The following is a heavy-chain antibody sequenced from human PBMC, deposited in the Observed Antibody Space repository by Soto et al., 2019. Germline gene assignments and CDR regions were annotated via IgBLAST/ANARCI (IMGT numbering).Heavy chain of an antibody. CDR2: INEGGTET. D-gene: IGHD1-1*01. V-gene: IGHV3-7*01. CDR3: ATDPRAPALAY. CDR1: GFAFSSHD. Sequence: EVQLVESGGALVRAGESLRLSCAASGFAFSSHDMSWVRQAPGKGQEWVANINEGGTETNYLDSVKGRFTVSRDNARPSLYLHMNIVRAEDTAVYYCATDPRAPALAYWGRGTLVTVSS. J-gene: IGHJ4*02.